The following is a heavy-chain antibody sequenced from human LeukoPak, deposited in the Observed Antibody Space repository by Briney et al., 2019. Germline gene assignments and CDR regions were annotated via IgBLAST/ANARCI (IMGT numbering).Heavy chain of an antibody. J-gene: IGHJ4*02. CDR2: LSYSWTT. D-gene: IGHD7-27*01. V-gene: IGHV4-39*01. Sequence: SETLSLTCTVSGGSFTSTSYYWGWIRQPPRKGLEFIGGLSYSWTTYYNPSLESQVTISADTSKNQVSLRVSSVTAADTAVYYCARLHWGSGGSGSFDFWGQGILVTVPS. CDR1: GGSFTSTSYY. CDR3: ARLHWGSGGSGSFDF.